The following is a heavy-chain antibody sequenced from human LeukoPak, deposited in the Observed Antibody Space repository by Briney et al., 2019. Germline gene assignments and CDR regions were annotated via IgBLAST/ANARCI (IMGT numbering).Heavy chain of an antibody. D-gene: IGHD6-13*01. CDR3: ARRRGYSSSWINWFDP. V-gene: IGHV4-34*01. Sequence: SETLSLTCAVYGGSFSGYYWSWIRQPPGKGLEWIGGINHSGSTNYNPSLKSRVTISVDTSKNQFSLKLSSVTAADTAVYYCARRRGYSSSWINWFDPWGQGTLVTVSS. CDR1: GGSFSGYY. J-gene: IGHJ5*02. CDR2: INHSGST.